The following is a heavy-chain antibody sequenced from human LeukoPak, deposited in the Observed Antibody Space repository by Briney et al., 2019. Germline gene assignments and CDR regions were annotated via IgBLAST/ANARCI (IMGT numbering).Heavy chain of an antibody. CDR2: ISYDGSNK. V-gene: IGHV3-30*03. Sequence: GGSLRLSCAASGFTFRSYGMQWVRQAPGKGLEWVAIISYDGSNKYYADSVKGRFTMSRDNSKNTLYLQMNSLRPEDTAVYYCATIRYSGSYYADYWGQGTLVTVSS. D-gene: IGHD1-26*01. J-gene: IGHJ4*02. CDR3: ATIRYSGSYYADY. CDR1: GFTFRSYG.